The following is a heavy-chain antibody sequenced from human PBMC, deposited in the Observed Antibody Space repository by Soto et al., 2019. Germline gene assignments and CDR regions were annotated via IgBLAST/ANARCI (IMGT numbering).Heavy chain of an antibody. D-gene: IGHD3-3*01. V-gene: IGHV1-2*02. CDR3: ARGGGVGVAGSAAFDM. Sequence: QLHLVQSGAVVKKPGASVTVSCSASGYPVTAYYMHWVRQAPGRGLEWMGGINPATGAAKYTQTFQGRVTMPRDTSPSPVFKEPSCLTSEDTAVFYCARGGGVGVAGSAAFDMWGQGTLVTVSS. CDR1: GYPVTAYY. CDR2: INPATGAA. J-gene: IGHJ3*02.